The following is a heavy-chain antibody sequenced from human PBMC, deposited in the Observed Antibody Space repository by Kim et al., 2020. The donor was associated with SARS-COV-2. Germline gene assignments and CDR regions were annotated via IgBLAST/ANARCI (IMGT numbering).Heavy chain of an antibody. D-gene: IGHD7-27*01. CDR3: ARSFDIRGDQLDY. CDR1: GYKFTSYF. J-gene: IGHJ4*02. Sequence: ASVKVSCKASGYKFTSYFVHWVRQAPGQGLEWLGIVNPSVYSTTYAQKFQGRVSMTRDTSTSTVYMVLNSLTSEDTAVYYCARSFDIRGDQLDYWGQGTLVTVSS. V-gene: IGHV1-46*01. CDR2: VNPSVYST.